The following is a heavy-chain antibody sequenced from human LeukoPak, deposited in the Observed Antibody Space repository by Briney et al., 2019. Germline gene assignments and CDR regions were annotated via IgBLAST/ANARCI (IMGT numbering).Heavy chain of an antibody. Sequence: ASVKVSCKASGYTFTSYYMHWVRQAPGQGLEWMGIINPSGGSTSYAQKFQGRVTMTTDTSTSTVCMELSGLRSENTAVYYCARGVHVGVLAAPDYWGQGTLVTVSS. CDR3: ARGVHVGVLAAPDY. V-gene: IGHV1-46*01. CDR2: INPSGGST. J-gene: IGHJ4*02. D-gene: IGHD2-15*01. CDR1: GYTFTSYY.